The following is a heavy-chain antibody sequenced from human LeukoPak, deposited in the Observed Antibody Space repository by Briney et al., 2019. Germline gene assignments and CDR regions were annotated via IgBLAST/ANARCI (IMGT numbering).Heavy chain of an antibody. Sequence: SETLSLTCTVSGGSVSSGSYYWSWLRQPPGKGLEWIGYIYYSGSTNYNPSLKSRVTISVGTSKNQFSLKLSSVTAADTAVYYCARGSGSYYRLFDYWGQGTLVTISS. J-gene: IGHJ4*02. CDR2: IYYSGST. CDR3: ARGSGSYYRLFDY. D-gene: IGHD1-26*01. CDR1: GGSVSSGSYY. V-gene: IGHV4-61*01.